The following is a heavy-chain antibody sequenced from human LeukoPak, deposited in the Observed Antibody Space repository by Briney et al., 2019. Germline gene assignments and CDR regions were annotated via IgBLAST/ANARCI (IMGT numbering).Heavy chain of an antibody. Sequence: PGGSLGLSCAASGFTFSTSAMHWVRQAPGKGLVWVAVMSYDGSNKYYADSVKGRFTISRDNSRNTLSLQMSSLRAEDTAVYYCASGSYHEHWGQGTLVTVSS. CDR1: GFTFSTSA. V-gene: IGHV3-30*15. D-gene: IGHD1-26*01. J-gene: IGHJ4*02. CDR2: MSYDGSNK. CDR3: ASGSYHEH.